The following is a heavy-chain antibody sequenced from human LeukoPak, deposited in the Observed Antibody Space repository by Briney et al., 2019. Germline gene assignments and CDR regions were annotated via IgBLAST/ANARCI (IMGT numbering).Heavy chain of an antibody. Sequence: SSETLSLTCTVSGGSISSYYWSWLRQPPGQGLEWIGYIYYSGSTNYNPSLKSRVTISVDTSKNQFSLKLSSVTAADTAVYYCARERCSSTSCYTEDYYYMDVWGKGTTVTVSS. V-gene: IGHV4-59*01. CDR3: ARERCSSTSCYTEDYYYMDV. CDR2: IYYSGST. CDR1: GGSISSYY. D-gene: IGHD2-2*02. J-gene: IGHJ6*03.